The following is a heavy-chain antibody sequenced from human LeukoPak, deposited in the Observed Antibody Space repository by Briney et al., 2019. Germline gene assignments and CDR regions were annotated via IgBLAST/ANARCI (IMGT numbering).Heavy chain of an antibody. CDR2: ISSSGSTI. CDR1: GFTFSSYE. V-gene: IGHV3-48*03. D-gene: IGHD3-10*02. Sequence: GGSLRLSCAASGFTFSSYEMNWVRQAPGKGLEWVSYISSSGSTIYYADSVKGRFTISRDNAKNSLYLQMNSLRAEDKAVYYCAKLGITMIGGVWGKGTTVTISS. J-gene: IGHJ6*04. CDR3: AKLGITMIGGV.